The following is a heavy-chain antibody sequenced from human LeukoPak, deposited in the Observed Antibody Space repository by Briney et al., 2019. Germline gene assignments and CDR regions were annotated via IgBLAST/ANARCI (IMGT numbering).Heavy chain of an antibody. J-gene: IGHJ3*02. V-gene: IGHV3-23*01. CDR2: ISATGGTT. D-gene: IGHD1-26*01. CDR3: ARESRELLSHAFDI. CDR1: GFTFSSYG. Sequence: PGGTLRLSCAASGFTFSSYGMSWVRQAPGKGLEWVSAISATGGTTYYADSVKGRFTISRDNAKNSLYLQMNSLRAEDTAVYYCARESRELLSHAFDIWGQGTMVTVSS.